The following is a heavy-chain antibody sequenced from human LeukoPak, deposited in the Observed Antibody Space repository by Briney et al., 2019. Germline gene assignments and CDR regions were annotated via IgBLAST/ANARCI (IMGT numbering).Heavy chain of an antibody. V-gene: IGHV3-66*02. J-gene: IGHJ4*02. CDR1: GFTVSSNY. CDR3: ARQTRRDGYNLDY. Sequence: GGSLRLSCAASGFTVSSNYMSWVRQAPGKGLEWVSVIYSGGSTYYADSVKGRFTISRDNSKNTLYPQMNSLRAEDTAVYYCARQTRRDGYNLDYWGQGTLVTVSS. D-gene: IGHD5-24*01. CDR2: IYSGGST.